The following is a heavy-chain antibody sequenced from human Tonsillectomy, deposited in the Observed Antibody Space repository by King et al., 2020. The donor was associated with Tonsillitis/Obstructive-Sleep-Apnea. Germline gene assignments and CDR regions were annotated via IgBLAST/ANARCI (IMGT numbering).Heavy chain of an antibody. Sequence: VQLVESGAEVKKPGASVKVSCKASGYTFTSHWMHWVRQAPGQGLEWMGVINPNTGITVYAQSLQGRITMNRDTSTSTVYMELSSLRSEDTAVYYCARDSSLGDRAWWFDPGGQGILVTVSS. CDR2: INPNTGIT. J-gene: IGHJ5*02. CDR3: ARDSSLGDRAWWFDP. CDR1: GYTFTSHW. D-gene: IGHD3-3*01. V-gene: IGHV1-46*04.